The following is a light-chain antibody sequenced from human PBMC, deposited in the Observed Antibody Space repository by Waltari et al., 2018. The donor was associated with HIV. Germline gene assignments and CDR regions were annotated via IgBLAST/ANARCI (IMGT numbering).Light chain of an antibody. V-gene: IGLV2-23*01. CDR1: SRDVGNYNL. CDR2: EAI. CDR3: SSYGGSSIWL. Sequence: QSALTQPASVSGSPGQSITISCTGTSRDVGNYNLVSWYQQHPGKAPKLMIYEAIKRPSGVSDPISVSKSASTASLSISGLQADDEADYFCSSYGGSSIWLFGGGTKLTVL. J-gene: IGLJ2*01.